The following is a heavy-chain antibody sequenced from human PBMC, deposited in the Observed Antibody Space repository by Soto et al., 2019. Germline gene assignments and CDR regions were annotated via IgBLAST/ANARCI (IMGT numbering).Heavy chain of an antibody. D-gene: IGHD1-1*01. Sequence: GWSLRLSCASSVFTFISYAMHWVRQAPGKGLEWVAVISYDGSNKYYADSVKGRFTISRDNSKNTLYLQMNSLRAEDTAVYYCARGTVIDAFDIWGQGTMVTVSS. CDR1: VFTFISYA. CDR2: ISYDGSNK. J-gene: IGHJ3*02. V-gene: IGHV3-30-3*01. CDR3: ARGTVIDAFDI.